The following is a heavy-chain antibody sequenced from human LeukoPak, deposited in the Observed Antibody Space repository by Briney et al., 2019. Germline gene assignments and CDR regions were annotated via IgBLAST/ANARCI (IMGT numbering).Heavy chain of an antibody. CDR3: ARDQAKYCSSTSCSAFDP. Sequence: WASVKVSCKASGGTFSGYAISWVRQAPGQGLEWMGGIIPIFGTANYAQKFQGRVTITTDESTSTAYMELSSLRSEDTAVYYCARDQAKYCSSTSCSAFDPWGQGTLVTVSS. V-gene: IGHV1-69*05. D-gene: IGHD2-2*01. CDR2: IIPIFGTA. CDR1: GGTFSGYA. J-gene: IGHJ5*02.